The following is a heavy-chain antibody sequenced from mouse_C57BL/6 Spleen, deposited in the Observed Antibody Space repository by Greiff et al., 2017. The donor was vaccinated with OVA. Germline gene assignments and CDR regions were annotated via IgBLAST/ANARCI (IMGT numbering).Heavy chain of an antibody. V-gene: IGHV1-72*01. CDR2: IDPNSGGT. J-gene: IGHJ4*01. D-gene: IGHD2-4*01. CDR1: GYTFTSYW. Sequence: QVQLKQPGAELVKPGASVKLSCKASGYTFTSYWMHWVKQRPGRGLEWIGRIDPNSGGTKYNEKFKSKATLTVDKPSSTAYMQLSSLTSEDSAVYYCARNLIYYDYSYAMDYWGQGTSVTVSS. CDR3: ARNLIYYDYSYAMDY.